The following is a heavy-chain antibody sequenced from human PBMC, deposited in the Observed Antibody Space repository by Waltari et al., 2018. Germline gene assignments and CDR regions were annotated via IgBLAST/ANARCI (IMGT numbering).Heavy chain of an antibody. CDR3: ARTTWQLVGDY. V-gene: IGHV4-59*06. J-gene: IGHJ4*02. Sequence: QVQLQESGPGLVKPSETLSLTCTVSGGSISSYYWSWIRQHPGKGLEWIGYIYYSGSTYYNPSLKSRVTISVDTSKNQFSLKLSSVTAADTAVYYCARTTWQLVGDYWGQGTLVTVSS. CDR2: IYYSGST. CDR1: GGSISSYY. D-gene: IGHD6-6*01.